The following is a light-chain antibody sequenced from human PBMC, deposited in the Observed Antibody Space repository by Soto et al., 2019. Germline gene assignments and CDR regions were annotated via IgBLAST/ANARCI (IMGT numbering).Light chain of an antibody. CDR3: SSYTSSSTPW. CDR1: SSDVGGYNY. V-gene: IGLV2-14*01. Sequence: QLVLTQPASVSGSPGQSITISCTGTSSDVGGYNYVSWYQQHPGKAPKLMIYDVSNRPSGVSNRFSGSKSGNTASLTISGLQAEDEADYYCSSYTSSSTPWFGGGTQLTVL. CDR2: DVS. J-gene: IGLJ3*02.